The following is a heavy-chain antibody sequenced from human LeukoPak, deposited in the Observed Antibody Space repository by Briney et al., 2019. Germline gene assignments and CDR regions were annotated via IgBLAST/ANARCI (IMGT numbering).Heavy chain of an antibody. V-gene: IGHV3-7*01. CDR3: ASGRQLGY. CDR2: IKEDGSEK. J-gene: IGHJ4*02. Sequence: GSLILSCAASGFTFSNYWMSWVRQAPGKGLEWVANIKEDGSEKYYVDSVKGRFTISRDNARNSLYLQMNSLRAEDTAVYYCASGRQLGYWGQGTLVTVSS. CDR1: GFTFSNYW. D-gene: IGHD6-13*01.